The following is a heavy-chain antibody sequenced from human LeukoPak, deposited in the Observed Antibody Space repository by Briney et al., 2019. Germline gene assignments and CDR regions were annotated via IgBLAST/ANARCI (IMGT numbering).Heavy chain of an antibody. V-gene: IGHV1-18*01. CDR2: ISTFYGNT. Sequence: ASVKVSCKASGYTFTSYGIMWVRQTPGQGLEWMGWISTFYGNTHYAQNLQGRVTMTTDTSTSTAYMELRSLRSDDTAVYYCARYMVRGVSVDYWGQGTLVTVSS. D-gene: IGHD3-10*01. CDR3: ARYMVRGVSVDY. CDR1: GYTFTSYG. J-gene: IGHJ4*02.